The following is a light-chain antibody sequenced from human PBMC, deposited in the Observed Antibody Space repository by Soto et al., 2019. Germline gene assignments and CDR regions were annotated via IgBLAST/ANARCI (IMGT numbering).Light chain of an antibody. CDR3: SSYAGSNMGG. V-gene: IGLV2-8*01. CDR2: EVS. CDR1: SSDVGGYNY. Sequence: QSVLTQPPSASESPGQSVTISCTGTSSDVGGYNYVSWYQQHPGKAPKLMIYEVSQRPSGVPDRFSASKSGDTASLTVSGLRAEDEADYYCSSYAGSNMGGFGRGAKV. J-gene: IGLJ1*01.